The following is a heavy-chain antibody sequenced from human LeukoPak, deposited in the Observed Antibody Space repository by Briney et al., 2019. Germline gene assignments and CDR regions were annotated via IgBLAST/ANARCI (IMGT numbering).Heavy chain of an antibody. V-gene: IGHV5-51*01. J-gene: IGHJ4*02. D-gene: IGHD5-12*01. CDR3: ARRDNGFEFFDS. CDR2: IYPGDSDT. Sequence: GESLKISCKGSGYSFTNYWIGWVRQVAGQGLEWMGIIYPGDSDTRNSPSFQGQVTISADKSISTAYLQWSSLKASDTAMYYCARRDNGFEFFDSWGQGTLVTVSS. CDR1: GYSFTNYW.